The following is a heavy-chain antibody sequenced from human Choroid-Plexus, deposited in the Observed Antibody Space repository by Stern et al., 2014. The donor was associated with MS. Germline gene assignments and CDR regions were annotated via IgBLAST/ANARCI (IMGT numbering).Heavy chain of an antibody. D-gene: IGHD2-2*01. J-gene: IGHJ5*02. CDR3: AKDRQDLTYLFDH. CDR2: VAYDGSNK. V-gene: IGHV3-30*18. CDR1: GFTFGSCA. Sequence: GHLVESGGGVVQPGRPLRLSCVASGFTFGSCAMHWVRPAPGKGLEWVAGVAYDGSNKYYVDSVKGRFTISRDNSQNTLYMQMSSLRPEDTAVYYCAKDRQDLTYLFDHWGQGSLVTVSS.